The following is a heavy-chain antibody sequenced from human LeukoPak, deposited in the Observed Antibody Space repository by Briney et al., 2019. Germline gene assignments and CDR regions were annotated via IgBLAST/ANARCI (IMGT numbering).Heavy chain of an antibody. CDR1: GGTFSSYA. CDR3: ARGRGYSYGHAFDI. CDR2: VSVYNGDT. V-gene: IGHV1-18*01. D-gene: IGHD5-18*01. J-gene: IGHJ3*02. Sequence: ASVKVSCKASGGTFSSYAISWVRQAPGQGLEWMGWVSVYNGDTNYAQKLQGRVTMTTDTSTSTTYMELRSLRSDDTAMYYCARGRGYSYGHAFDIWGQGTMVTVSS.